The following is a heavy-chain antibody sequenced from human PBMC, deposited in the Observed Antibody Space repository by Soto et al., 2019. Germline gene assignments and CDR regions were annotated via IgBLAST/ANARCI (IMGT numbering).Heavy chain of an antibody. CDR2: MNPNSGNT. V-gene: IGHV1-8*01. D-gene: IGHD4-17*01. Sequence: QVQLVQSGAEVKKPGASVKVSCKTSGYTFTSYDINWVRQATGQGLEWMGWMNPNSGNTGYAQKFQGRVTMTRNTSIRTAYMELSSLRSEDTAVYYCASANTVTTRGRGALGYWGQGTLVTVSS. CDR1: GYTFTSYD. J-gene: IGHJ4*02. CDR3: ASANTVTTRGRGALGY.